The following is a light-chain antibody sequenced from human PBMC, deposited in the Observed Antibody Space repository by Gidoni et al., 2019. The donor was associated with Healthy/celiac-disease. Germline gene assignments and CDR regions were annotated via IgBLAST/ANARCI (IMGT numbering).Light chain of an antibody. CDR1: QSVSSN. V-gene: IGKV3-15*01. CDR2: GAS. CDR3: QQYNNWPPLT. Sequence: ERVMTQSPATLSVSTGERATLSCRASQSVSSNLAWYQQKPGQAPRLLIYGASTRATGIPARFSGSGSGTESTLTISSLQSEDFAVYYCQQYNNWPPLTFGGGTKVEIK. J-gene: IGKJ4*01.